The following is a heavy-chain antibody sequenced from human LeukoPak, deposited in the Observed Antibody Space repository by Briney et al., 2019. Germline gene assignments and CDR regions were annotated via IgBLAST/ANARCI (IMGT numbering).Heavy chain of an antibody. Sequence: GGSLRLSCAASGFTFSDYAMSWVRQAPGKGLKWVSIISGTGIGTFYAHSVKGRFTISRDNAKNTLYLQMSSLRADDTAVYYCAKRGQLLAPNIPFDIWGQGTMVTVSS. CDR2: ISGTGIGT. J-gene: IGHJ3*02. CDR3: AKRGQLLAPNIPFDI. CDR1: GFTFSDYA. D-gene: IGHD1-1*01. V-gene: IGHV3-23*01.